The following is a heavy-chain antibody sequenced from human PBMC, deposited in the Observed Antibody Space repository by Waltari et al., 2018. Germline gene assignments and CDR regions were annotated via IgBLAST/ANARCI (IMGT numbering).Heavy chain of an antibody. J-gene: IGHJ4*01. CDR1: GFTVVISD. CDR3: AKVAGIAAAEFHFDF. V-gene: IGHV3-23*01. Sequence: EVQLLESGGGLVEPGWSLRLSWAAAGFTVVISDMTWVRQAPGKGLGCVSSIRCPALTTFYADSVKGRFSISRDNSKKTLYLQINGLTADDTAVYYCAKVAGIAAAEFHFDFWGRGTLVTVSS. D-gene: IGHD6-13*01. CDR2: IRCPALTT.